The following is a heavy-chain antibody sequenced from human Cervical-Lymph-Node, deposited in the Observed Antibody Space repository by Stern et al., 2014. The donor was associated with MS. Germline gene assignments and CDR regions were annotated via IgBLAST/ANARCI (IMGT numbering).Heavy chain of an antibody. V-gene: IGHV5-51*03. Sequence: EVQLVESGADVKKPGESLKISCKASGYSFTNSWIGWVRQMPGKGLEWMGISYPGNFDTRYSPSFQGQVPISADRSISTAYLQWSSLKASDTAMYYCARLASYTGYDYDAFDMWGQGTRVTVSS. J-gene: IGHJ3*02. D-gene: IGHD5-12*01. CDR2: SYPGNFDT. CDR1: GYSFTNSW. CDR3: ARLASYTGYDYDAFDM.